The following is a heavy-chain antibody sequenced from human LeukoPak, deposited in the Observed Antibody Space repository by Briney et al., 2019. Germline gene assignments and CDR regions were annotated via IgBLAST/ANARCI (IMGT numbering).Heavy chain of an antibody. J-gene: IGHJ2*01. CDR3: ARALGYDVLTGYNRGWFFDL. D-gene: IGHD3-9*01. CDR1: GVSISSGGYS. V-gene: IGHV4-31*03. Sequence: SETLSLTCTVSGVSISSGGYSWTWIRQHPAKGLEWLGYIYYTGATYYNPSVKSRLTLSVGTSENQFSLRLSSLTAADTAVYCCARALGYDVLTGYNRGWFFDLWGRGTLVTVSS. CDR2: IYYTGAT.